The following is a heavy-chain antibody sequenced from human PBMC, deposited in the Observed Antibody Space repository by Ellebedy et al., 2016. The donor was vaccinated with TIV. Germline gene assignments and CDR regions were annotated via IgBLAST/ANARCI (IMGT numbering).Heavy chain of an antibody. J-gene: IGHJ6*02. CDR2: FDPEDGET. CDR1: GYTLTELS. CDR3: ATEVRYSSSSPRNYYYGMDV. Sequence: AASVKVSCKVSGYTLTELSMHWVRQAPGKGLEWMGGFDPEDGETIYAQKFQGRVTMTEDTSTDTAYMELSSLRSEDTAVYYCATEVRYSSSSPRNYYYGMDVWGQGTTVTVSS. D-gene: IGHD6-6*01. V-gene: IGHV1-24*01.